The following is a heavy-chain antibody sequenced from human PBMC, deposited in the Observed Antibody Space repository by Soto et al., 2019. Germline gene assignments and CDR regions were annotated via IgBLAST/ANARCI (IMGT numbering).Heavy chain of an antibody. Sequence: GGSLRLSCAASGFTFSSYWMHWVRQAPGKGLVWVSRINSDGSSTSYADSVKGRFTISRDNAKNTLYLQMNSLRAEDTAVYYCARDFTIIRFLEWLPTPSFDYWGQGTLVTVSS. V-gene: IGHV3-74*01. CDR2: INSDGSST. CDR1: GFTFSSYW. CDR3: ARDFTIIRFLEWLPTPSFDY. D-gene: IGHD3-3*01. J-gene: IGHJ4*02.